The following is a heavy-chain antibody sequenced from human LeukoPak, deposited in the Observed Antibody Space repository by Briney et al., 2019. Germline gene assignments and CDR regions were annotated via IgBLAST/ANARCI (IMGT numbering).Heavy chain of an antibody. CDR3: ARGGEWERGDYGGRDYYYYYGMDV. Sequence: GGSLRLSCAASGFTFSSYWMSWVRQAPGKGLEWVANIKQDGSEKYYADSVKGRFTISRDNSKNTLYLQMNSLRAEDTAVYYCARGGEWERGDYGGRDYYYYYGMDVWGQGTTVTVSS. CDR2: IKQDGSEK. V-gene: IGHV3-7*01. CDR1: GFTFSSYW. D-gene: IGHD4-17*01. J-gene: IGHJ6*02.